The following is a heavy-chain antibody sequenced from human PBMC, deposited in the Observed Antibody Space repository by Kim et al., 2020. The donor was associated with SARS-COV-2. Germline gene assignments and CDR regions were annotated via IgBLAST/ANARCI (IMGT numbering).Heavy chain of an antibody. J-gene: IGHJ5*02. CDR3: AREVPCYGDYVEGFDP. Sequence: ASVKVSCKASGYTFTSYDINWVRQATGQGLEWMGWMNPNSGNTGYAQKFQGRVTMTRNTSISTAYMELSSLRSEDTAVYYCAREVPCYGDYVEGFDPWGQGTLVTVSS. V-gene: IGHV1-8*01. D-gene: IGHD4-17*01. CDR2: MNPNSGNT. CDR1: GYTFTSYD.